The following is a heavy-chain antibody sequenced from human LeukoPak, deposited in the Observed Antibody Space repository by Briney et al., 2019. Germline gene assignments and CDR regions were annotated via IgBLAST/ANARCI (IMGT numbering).Heavy chain of an antibody. Sequence: SETLSLTCTVSGGSIKGYYWSWIRQPPGKGLEWIGYIYTNENTNYNPPLKSRVTMSVDTSKNQFSLRLSSVTAADTAVYYCARQAYYSESGSWTGFDYWGQGTLVPVSS. J-gene: IGHJ4*02. CDR1: GGSIKGYY. V-gene: IGHV4-4*09. CDR2: IYTNENT. D-gene: IGHD3-10*01. CDR3: ARQAYYSESGSWTGFDY.